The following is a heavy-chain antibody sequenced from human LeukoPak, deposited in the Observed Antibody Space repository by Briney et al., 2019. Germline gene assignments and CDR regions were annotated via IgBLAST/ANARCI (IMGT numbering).Heavy chain of an antibody. V-gene: IGHV4-59*03. CDR3: ATTTIGSSSSYYFDY. D-gene: IGHD6-6*01. CDR2: VYYSGSA. J-gene: IGHJ4*02. Sequence: SETLSLTCTVSGGSISTYYWSWIRQPPGKGLEWIGYVYYSGSADYNPSLRSRVTLSVDTSKNQFSLTLTSVTAADTAMYYCATTTIGSSSSYYFDYWGRGTLVTVSS. CDR1: GGSISTYY.